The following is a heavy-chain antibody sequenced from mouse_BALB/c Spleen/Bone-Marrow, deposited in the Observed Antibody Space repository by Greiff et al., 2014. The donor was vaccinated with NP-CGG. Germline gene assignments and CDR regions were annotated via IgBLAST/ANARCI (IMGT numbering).Heavy chain of an antibody. D-gene: IGHD4-1*01. CDR1: GFTFTDYY. CDR2: IRNRAYGYTT. CDR3: ARDMGGILFDS. V-gene: IGHV7-3*02. Sequence: EVHLVESGGGLVQPGGSLRLSCATSGFTFTDYYMNWVRQPPGKALEWLVSIRNRAYGYTTEYSASVKGRFTISRDNSQGILYLQMNSLRAEDSATYYCARDMGGILFDSWGQGTTLTVPS. J-gene: IGHJ2*01.